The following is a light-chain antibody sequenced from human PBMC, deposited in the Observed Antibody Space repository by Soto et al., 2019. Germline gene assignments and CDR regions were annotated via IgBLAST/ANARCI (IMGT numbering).Light chain of an antibody. CDR1: SSDVGGYNY. V-gene: IGLV2-14*03. CDR3: IPYKTNKPRQKV. Sequence: QSALTQPASVSWSPGQSITISCTGTSSDVGGYNYVSWYQHHPGKAPKLLIYDVSNRPSGFSNRFSCSKSDNTASLTISGLKPEHEVDYYSIPYKTNKPRQKVFGTGTRVTDL. J-gene: IGLJ1*01. CDR2: DVS.